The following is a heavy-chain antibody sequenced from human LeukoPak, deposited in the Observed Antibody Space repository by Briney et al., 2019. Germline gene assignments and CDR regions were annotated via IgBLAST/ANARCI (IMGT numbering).Heavy chain of an antibody. CDR2: ISGSGGST. J-gene: IGHJ4*02. Sequence: PGGTLRLSCAASGFTLSSYGMSWVRQAPGKGLEWVSGISGSGGSTYYADSVKGRFTISRDNSKNTLYLQMNSLRAEDTAVYYCARDKHDFWSGYSNFDYWGQGTLVTVSS. V-gene: IGHV3-23*01. CDR1: GFTLSSYG. CDR3: ARDKHDFWSGYSNFDY. D-gene: IGHD3-3*01.